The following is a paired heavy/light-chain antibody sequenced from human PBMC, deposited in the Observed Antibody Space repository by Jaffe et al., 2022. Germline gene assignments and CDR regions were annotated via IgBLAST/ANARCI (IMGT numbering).Heavy chain of an antibody. CDR1: GFTFSSYG. J-gene: IGHJ4*02. Sequence: QVQLVESGGGVVQPGGSLRLSCAASGFTFSSYGMHWVRQAPGKGLEWVAFIRYDGSNKYYADSVKGRFTISRDNSKNTLYLQMNSLRAEDTAVYYCAKDPDYVWGTNPGSFDYWGQGTLVTVSS. CDR3: AKDPDYVWGTNPGSFDY. V-gene: IGHV3-30*02. D-gene: IGHD3-16*01. CDR2: IRYDGSNK.
Light chain of an antibody. CDR2: AAS. V-gene: IGKV1-16*02. J-gene: IGKJ5*01. CDR3: QQYNSYPPT. Sequence: DIQMTQSPSSLSASVGDRVTITCRASQGISNYLAWFQQKPGKAPKSLIYAASSLQSGVPSKFSGSGSGTDFTLTISSLQPEDFATYYCQQYNSYPPTFGQGTRLEIK. CDR1: QGISNY.